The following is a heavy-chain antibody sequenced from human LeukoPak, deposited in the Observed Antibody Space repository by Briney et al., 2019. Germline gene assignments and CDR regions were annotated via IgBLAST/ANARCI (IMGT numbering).Heavy chain of an antibody. D-gene: IGHD6-13*01. V-gene: IGHV3-30*18. J-gene: IGHJ5*01. CDR3: AKDPIPGRIAAAGTGWFDY. Sequence: GRSLRLSCAASGFTFSSYGMHWVRQAPGKGLEWVAVISFDGSNKYCSDSVKGRFTISRDNSKNTLYLQMNSLRAEETAVYYCAKDPIPGRIAAAGTGWFDYWGQGTLVTVSS. CDR2: ISFDGSNK. CDR1: GFTFSSYG.